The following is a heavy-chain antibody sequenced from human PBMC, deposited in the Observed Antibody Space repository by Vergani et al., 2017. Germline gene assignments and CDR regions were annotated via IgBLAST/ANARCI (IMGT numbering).Heavy chain of an antibody. Sequence: EVHLLESGGGQVEAGGSLRLSCVASGFTFSNSAMSWVRQTSGKGLEWVSAISGHGDRTYYADSVKGRFTISRDNSKNTLFLQMNSLRAEDTAVYYCAKDRGMTAVAEYWGQGTLVTVSS. J-gene: IGHJ4*02. CDR2: ISGHGDRT. CDR3: AKDRGMTAVAEY. V-gene: IGHV3-23*01. D-gene: IGHD6-19*01. CDR1: GFTFSNSA.